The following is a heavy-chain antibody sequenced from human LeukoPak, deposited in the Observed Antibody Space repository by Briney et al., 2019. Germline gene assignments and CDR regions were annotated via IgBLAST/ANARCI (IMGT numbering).Heavy chain of an antibody. J-gene: IGHJ3*02. CDR2: IYHSGST. V-gene: IGHV4-30-2*01. Sequence: SETLSLTRAVSGGSISIGGYSWSWIRQPPGKGLEWIGYIYHSGSTYYNPSLKSRVTISVDRSKNQFSLKLSSVTAADTAVYYCARVGGYYGSGSYYDAFDIWGQGTMVTVSS. D-gene: IGHD3-10*01. CDR3: ARVGGYYGSGSYYDAFDI. CDR1: GGSISIGGYS.